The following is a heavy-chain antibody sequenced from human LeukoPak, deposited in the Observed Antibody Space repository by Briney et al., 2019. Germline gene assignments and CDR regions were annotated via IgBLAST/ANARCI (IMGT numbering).Heavy chain of an antibody. CDR3: ARVWLTVAGYYFDY. Sequence: ASVKVSCKASGYTFISYGINWVRQAPGQGLEWMGWISAYGGNTNSARKFQGRVTMTTDTSTSTAYMELRSLESDDTAVYYCARVWLTVAGYYFDYWGQGTLVTVSS. J-gene: IGHJ4*02. D-gene: IGHD6-19*01. CDR2: ISAYGGNT. CDR1: GYTFISYG. V-gene: IGHV1-18*01.